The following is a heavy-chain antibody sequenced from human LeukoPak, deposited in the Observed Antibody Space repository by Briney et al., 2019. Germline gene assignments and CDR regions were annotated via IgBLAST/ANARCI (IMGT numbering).Heavy chain of an antibody. CDR1: GFTFSSYG. J-gene: IGHJ4*02. Sequence: PGGSLRLSCAASGFTFSSYGMHWVRQAPGKRLEGVAVISYDGSNKYYADSVKGRFTISRDNSKNTLYLQMNSLRAEDTAVYYCASPYYYDSSGYFDYWGQGTLVTVSS. CDR3: ASPYYYDSSGYFDY. V-gene: IGHV3-30*03. D-gene: IGHD3-22*01. CDR2: ISYDGSNK.